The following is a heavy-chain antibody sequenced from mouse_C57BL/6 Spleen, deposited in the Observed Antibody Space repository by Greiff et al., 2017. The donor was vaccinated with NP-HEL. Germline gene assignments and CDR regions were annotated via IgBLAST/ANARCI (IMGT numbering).Heavy chain of an antibody. D-gene: IGHD1-1*01. V-gene: IGHV1-69*01. CDR2: IDPSDSYT. Sequence: QVQLQQSGAELVMPGASVKLSCKASGYTFTSYWMHWVKQRPGQGLEWIGEIDPSDSYTNYNQKFKGKSTLTVDKSSSTAYMQLSSLTSEDSAVYYCARVTTVVGGSMDYWGQGTSVTVSS. CDR3: ARVTTVVGGSMDY. J-gene: IGHJ4*01. CDR1: GYTFTSYW.